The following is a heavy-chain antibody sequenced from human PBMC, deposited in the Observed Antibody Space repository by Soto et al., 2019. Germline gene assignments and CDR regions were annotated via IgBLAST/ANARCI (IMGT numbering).Heavy chain of an antibody. CDR2: IYYSGST. CDR3: ATMVMALNWFDP. V-gene: IGHV4-39*01. CDR1: GGSISSSSYY. J-gene: IGHJ5*02. Sequence: QLQLQESGPGLVKPSETLSLTCTVSGGSISSSSYYWGWIRQPPGKGLEWIGSIYYSGSTYYNPSLKSRVTISVDTSKNQFSLKLSSVTAADTAVYYCATMVMALNWFDPWGQGTLVTVSS. D-gene: IGHD5-18*01.